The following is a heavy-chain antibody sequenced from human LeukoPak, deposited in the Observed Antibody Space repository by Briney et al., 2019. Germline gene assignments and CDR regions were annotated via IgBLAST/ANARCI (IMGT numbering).Heavy chain of an antibody. D-gene: IGHD2-2*02. CDR2: IWYDGSNK. CDR1: GFTFSSYG. V-gene: IGHV3-33*01. Sequence: GGSLRLSCAASGFTFSSYGMHWVRQAPGKGLEWVAVIWYDGSNKYYADSVKGRFTISRDNSKNTLYLQMNSLRAEDTAVYYCARDEGYCSSTSCYNDYYGMDVWGQGTTVTVSS. J-gene: IGHJ6*02. CDR3: ARDEGYCSSTSCYNDYYGMDV.